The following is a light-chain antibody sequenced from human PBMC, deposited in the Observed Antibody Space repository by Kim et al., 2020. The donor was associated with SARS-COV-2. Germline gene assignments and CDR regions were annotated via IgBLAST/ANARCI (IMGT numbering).Light chain of an antibody. CDR2: DSS. J-gene: IGKJ2*01. CDR1: QSISRY. V-gene: IGKV3-11*01. CDR3: QQRSNLPRT. Sequence: SLSPGESATRSCRASQSISRYLAWYQHKPGQAPRLLIYDSSNRATGIPARFSGSGSGTDFTLTISSLEPEDFAIYYCQQRSNLPRTFGQGTKLEI.